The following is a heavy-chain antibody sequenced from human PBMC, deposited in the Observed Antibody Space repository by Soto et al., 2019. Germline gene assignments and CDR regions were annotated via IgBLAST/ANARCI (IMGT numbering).Heavy chain of an antibody. CDR3: ARETSQNVYSHYGTDV. CDR1: GGSFSGFY. CDR2: INDSGTT. Sequence: QVQIEQWGAGLLKPSETLSLTCAIYGGSFSGFYWSXIRXXXXXXXKWIGEINDSGTTNYNPSLKSRVTISADTSKTHFSLRLTSVTAADTAVYYCARETSQNVYSHYGTDVWGQGTTVTVSS. V-gene: IGHV4-34*02. J-gene: IGHJ6*02.